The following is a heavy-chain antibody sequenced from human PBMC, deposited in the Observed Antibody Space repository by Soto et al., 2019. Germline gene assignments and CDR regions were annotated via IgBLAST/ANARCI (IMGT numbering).Heavy chain of an antibody. CDR1: GYTFTSYD. V-gene: IGHV1-8*01. Sequence: QVQLVQSGAEVKKPRASVKVSCKASGYTFTSYDINWVRQATGQGLEWMGWMNPNSGNTGYAQKFQGRVTMTRNTSISAAYRQRSSLGSEDTAVYYGAGEKTSYGMDVWGQGTTVTVPS. CDR2: MNPNSGNT. J-gene: IGHJ6*02. CDR3: AGEKTSYGMDV.